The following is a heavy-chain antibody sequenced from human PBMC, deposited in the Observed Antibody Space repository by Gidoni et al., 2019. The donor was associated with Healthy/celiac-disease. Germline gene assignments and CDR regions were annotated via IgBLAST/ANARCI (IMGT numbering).Heavy chain of an antibody. CDR1: GFTSSSYW. D-gene: IGHD6-13*01. CDR2: IKQDGSEK. CDR3: AGIAAAGTGAFDI. Sequence: EVQLVESEGGLVQPGGSLRLSCAASGFTSSSYWMSWVRQAPGKGLEWVANIKQDGSEKYYVDSVKGRFTISRDNAKIALYLQMNSLRAEDTAVYYCAGIAAAGTGAFDIWGQGTMVTVSS. J-gene: IGHJ3*02. V-gene: IGHV3-7*04.